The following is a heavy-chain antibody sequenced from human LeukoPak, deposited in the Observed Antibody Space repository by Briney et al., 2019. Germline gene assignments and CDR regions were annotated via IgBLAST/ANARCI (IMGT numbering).Heavy chain of an antibody. CDR1: GGSFSNYY. CDR3: ARGQWLVYSPFDY. Sequence: SETLSLTCAVYGGSFSNYYWSWIRQSPGKGLEWIGEITHSGSTNYNPSLKSRVTISVDTSKNQFSLKLSSVTAADTAVYYCARGQWLVYSPFDYWGQGTLVTVSS. CDR2: ITHSGST. V-gene: IGHV4-34*01. J-gene: IGHJ4*02. D-gene: IGHD6-19*01.